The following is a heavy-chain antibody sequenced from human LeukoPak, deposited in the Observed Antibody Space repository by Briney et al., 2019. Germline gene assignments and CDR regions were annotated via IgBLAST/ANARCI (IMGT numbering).Heavy chain of an antibody. J-gene: IGHJ4*02. CDR1: VFNVITKS. CDR3: VSHSDPLTSYSFDY. V-gene: IGHV3-53*01. CDR2: IHSDGNT. D-gene: IGHD3-9*01. Sequence: GGSLRLSCAASVFNVITKSMSWVRQAPGKGLEWASIIHSDGNTCYADSVKGRFTISRDTSKNTVSLQMNSLGAEDAAVYYCVSHSDPLTSYSFDYWGQGTLVTVSS.